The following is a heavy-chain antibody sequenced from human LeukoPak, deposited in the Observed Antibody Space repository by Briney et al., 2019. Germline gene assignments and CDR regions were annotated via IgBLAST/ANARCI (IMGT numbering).Heavy chain of an antibody. CDR3: ARGLWFGDENPPYFDY. CDR2: IYTSGTT. D-gene: IGHD3-10*01. V-gene: IGHV4-61*02. Sequence: SETLTLTCTVSGGSISSSNYYWSWIRQPAGKGLEWIGRIYTSGTTNYNPSLKSRVTISIDTSKNQFSLKLSSVTAADTAVYYCARGLWFGDENPPYFDYWGQGTLVTVSS. CDR1: GGSISSSNYY. J-gene: IGHJ4*02.